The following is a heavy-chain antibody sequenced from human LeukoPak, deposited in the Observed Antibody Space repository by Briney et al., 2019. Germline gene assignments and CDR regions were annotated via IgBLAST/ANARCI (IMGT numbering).Heavy chain of an antibody. Sequence: PGGSLRLSCAASGFTVSDNYMSWVRQAPGKGLEWVSVMYSSGDTYYADSVKGRVTFSTDISKNTLYLQMNGLRTEDTAMYYCGRDAPQVPAAGVLAYWGQGTLVTVSS. D-gene: IGHD6-13*01. CDR1: GFTVSDNY. V-gene: IGHV3-53*01. CDR3: GRDAPQVPAAGVLAY. CDR2: MYSSGDT. J-gene: IGHJ4*02.